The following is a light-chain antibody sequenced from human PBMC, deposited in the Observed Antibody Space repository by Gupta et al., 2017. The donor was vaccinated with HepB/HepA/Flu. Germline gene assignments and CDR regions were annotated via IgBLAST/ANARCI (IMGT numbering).Light chain of an antibody. J-gene: IGKJ4*01. V-gene: IGKV3-11*01. CDR3: QQRSNWPPLT. CDR1: QSVSSY. Sequence: EIVLTQSPAPLSLSPGERATLSCRASQSVSSYLAWYQQKPGQAPRLLIYDASNRATGIPARFSGSRSATDFTPTISSLVPDDFAVYYCQQRSNWPPLTFGGGTKVEI. CDR2: DAS.